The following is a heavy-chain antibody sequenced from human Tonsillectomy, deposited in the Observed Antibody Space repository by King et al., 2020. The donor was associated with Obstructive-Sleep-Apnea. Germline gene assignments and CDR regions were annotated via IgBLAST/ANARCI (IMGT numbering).Heavy chain of an antibody. CDR2: ISASNGNT. V-gene: IGHV1-18*01. J-gene: IGHJ4*02. CDR3: ARGGYDILAGYYAGRDVDFDY. D-gene: IGHD3-9*01. Sequence: QLVQSGAEVKKPGASVKVSCKASGYTFTSYGISWVRQAPGQGLEWLGWISASNGNTNSAQKFQGRLTLTTDTSTSTAYMELRGLRSDDTAVYYCARGGYDILAGYYAGRDVDFDYWGQGTLVTVSS. CDR1: GYTFTSYG.